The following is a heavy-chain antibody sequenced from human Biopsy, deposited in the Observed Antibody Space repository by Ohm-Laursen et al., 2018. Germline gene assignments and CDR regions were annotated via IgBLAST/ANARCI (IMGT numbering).Heavy chain of an antibody. CDR3: VNDRGAAGTDYYYGMDV. Sequence: SLRLSCAASRFTFSTYGMHWVCLAPGKGLELVAVISIDGSDQKYADSVKGRFTISRDNSKNTLYLQMNSLRAEDTAVFYCVNDRGAAGTDYYYGMDVWGQGTTVTVSS. CDR2: ISIDGSDQ. D-gene: IGHD3-10*01. V-gene: IGHV3-30*18. CDR1: RFTFSTYG. J-gene: IGHJ6*02.